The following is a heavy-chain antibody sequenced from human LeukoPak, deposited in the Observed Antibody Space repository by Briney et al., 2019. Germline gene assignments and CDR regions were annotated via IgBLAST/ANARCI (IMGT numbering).Heavy chain of an antibody. J-gene: IGHJ6*03. CDR1: GGSISSGSYY. D-gene: IGHD2-2*01. Sequence: SETLSLTCTVSGGSISSGSYYWSWIRQPAGKGLEWIGRIYTSGSTNYNPSLKSRVTISVDTSKNQFSLKLSSVTAADTAVYYCARVGIVVVPAAMRPGGYYYYYYMDVWGKGTTVTVSS. CDR2: IYTSGST. CDR3: ARVGIVVVPAAMRPGGYYYYYYMDV. V-gene: IGHV4-61*02.